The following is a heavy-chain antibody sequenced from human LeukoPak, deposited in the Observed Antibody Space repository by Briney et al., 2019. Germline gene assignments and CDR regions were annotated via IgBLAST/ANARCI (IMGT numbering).Heavy chain of an antibody. CDR3: ARYCGAASCYSGFDY. CDR1: GFTFSSDG. CDR2: IRYDGSNK. D-gene: IGHD2-15*01. J-gene: IGHJ4*02. Sequence: GGSLRLSCAASGFTFSSDGMHWVRQAPGKGLEWVAFIRYDGSNKYYADSVKGRFTISRDNSKNTLYLQMNSLGGEDTALYYCARYCGAASCYSGFDYWGQGTLVTVAS. V-gene: IGHV3-30*02.